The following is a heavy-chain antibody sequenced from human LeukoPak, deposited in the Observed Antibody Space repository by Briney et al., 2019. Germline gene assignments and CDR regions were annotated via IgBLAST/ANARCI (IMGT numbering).Heavy chain of an antibody. V-gene: IGHV4-38-2*02. J-gene: IGHJ3*02. Sequence: SETLSLTCTVSGYSISSGYYWGWIRQPPGKGLEWIGSIYHSGSTYYNPSLKSRVTISVDTSKNQFSLKLSSVTAADTAVYYCARVETRFFVTLRGRGAFDIWGQGTMVTVSS. D-gene: IGHD3-3*01. CDR3: ARVETRFFVTLRGRGAFDI. CDR2: IYHSGST. CDR1: GYSISSGYY.